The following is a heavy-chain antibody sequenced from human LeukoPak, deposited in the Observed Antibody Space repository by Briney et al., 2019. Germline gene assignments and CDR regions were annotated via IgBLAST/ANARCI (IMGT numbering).Heavy chain of an antibody. CDR3: ARSGYYNNWVDP. Sequence: PGGSLRLSCAASGFTFGSYAMSWVRHAPGKGLEWVSGISAGGGSTYYADSVKGRFTISRDSSRDALYLEMNSLRAEDTAVYYCARSGYYNNWVDPCGQGSLVTASS. V-gene: IGHV3-23*01. J-gene: IGHJ5*02. CDR1: GFTFGSYA. D-gene: IGHD3-22*01. CDR2: ISAGGGST.